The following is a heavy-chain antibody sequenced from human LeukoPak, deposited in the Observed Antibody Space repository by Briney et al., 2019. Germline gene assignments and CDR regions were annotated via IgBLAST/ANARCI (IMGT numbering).Heavy chain of an antibody. Sequence: VASVKVSCKASGGTFSNYAINWVRQAPGLGLEWMGGRVPISGPTNYAQKFQGRVTISTDESTSTAYMELSSLRSEDTAVYYCATGLLSNNFDYWGQGTLVTVSS. V-gene: IGHV1-69*05. CDR1: GGTFSNYA. CDR3: ATGLLSNNFDY. CDR2: RVPISGPT. D-gene: IGHD2/OR15-2a*01. J-gene: IGHJ4*02.